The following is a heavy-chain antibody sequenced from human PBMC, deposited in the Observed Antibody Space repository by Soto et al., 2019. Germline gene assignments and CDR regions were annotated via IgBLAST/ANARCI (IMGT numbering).Heavy chain of an antibody. D-gene: IGHD3-3*01. V-gene: IGHV3-30-3*01. CDR1: GFTFSSYA. Sequence: GGSLRLSCAASGFTFSSYAMHWVRQAPGKGLEWVAVISYDGSNKYYADSEKGRFTIVRANSKNTLYLQMNSLRAEDTAVYYCARDRGEYDFWSGYHRASYGMDVWGQGTRVTV. CDR2: ISYDGSNK. J-gene: IGHJ6*02. CDR3: ARDRGEYDFWSGYHRASYGMDV.